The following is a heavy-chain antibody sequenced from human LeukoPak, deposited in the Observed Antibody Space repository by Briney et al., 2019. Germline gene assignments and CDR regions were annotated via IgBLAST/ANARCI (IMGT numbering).Heavy chain of an antibody. Sequence: GGSLRLSCAASGFTFSSYSMNWVRQAPGKGLEWVSSISSSSSYIYYADSVKGRFTISRDNAKNSLYLQMNSLRPEDTAVYYCVREVRAGRVDYWGQGTLVTVSS. CDR1: GFTFSSYS. J-gene: IGHJ4*02. V-gene: IGHV3-21*01. CDR3: VREVRAGRVDY. D-gene: IGHD3-10*01. CDR2: ISSSSSYI.